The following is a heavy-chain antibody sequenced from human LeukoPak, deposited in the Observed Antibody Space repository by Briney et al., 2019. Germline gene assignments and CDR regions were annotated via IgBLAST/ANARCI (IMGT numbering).Heavy chain of an antibody. Sequence: GGALRLSCSASGFTFTTFWMNWVRHVPAKGLVWVSLINPDGSTTTYADSVKGRFTISRDNAKNTVYLQMNSLGGEDTAIYYCARDLRGSPDRWGQGTLVTVSS. CDR3: ARDLRGSPDR. J-gene: IGHJ5*02. CDR2: INPDGSTT. V-gene: IGHV3-74*01. CDR1: GFTFTTFW. D-gene: IGHD3-16*01.